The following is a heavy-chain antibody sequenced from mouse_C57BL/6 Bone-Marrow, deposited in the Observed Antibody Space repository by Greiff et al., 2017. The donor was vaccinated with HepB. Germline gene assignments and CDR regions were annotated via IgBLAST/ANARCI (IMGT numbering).Heavy chain of an antibody. J-gene: IGHJ1*03. V-gene: IGHV1-72*01. CDR2: IDPNSGGT. CDR1: GYTFTSYW. Sequence: QVQLQQPGAELVKPGASVKLSCKASGYTFTSYWMHWVKQRPGRGLEWIGRIDPNSGGTKYNEKFKSKATLTVDKPSSTAYMQLSSLTSEDSAVYYCARRDTTVSYWYLMSGAQGPRSPSPQ. D-gene: IGHD1-1*01. CDR3: ARRDTTVSYWYLMS.